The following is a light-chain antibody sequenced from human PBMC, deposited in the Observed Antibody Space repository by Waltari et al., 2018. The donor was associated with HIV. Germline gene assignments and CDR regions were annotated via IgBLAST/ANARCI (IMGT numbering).Light chain of an antibody. CDR2: DVS. J-gene: IGLJ1*01. CDR3: SSYTSTYV. Sequence: QSALTQPASVSGSPGQSITISCTGTSSDVGGYHYVSWYQQHPGKAPKRMIYDVSNRPSGVSNRFSGSKSGNTASLTISGLQAEDEADYYCSSYTSTYVFGTGTKVTVL. V-gene: IGLV2-14*01. CDR1: SSDVGGYHY.